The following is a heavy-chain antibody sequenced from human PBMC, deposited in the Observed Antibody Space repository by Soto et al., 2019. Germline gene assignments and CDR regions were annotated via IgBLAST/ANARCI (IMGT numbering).Heavy chain of an antibody. CDR1: GGTFSSYA. V-gene: IGHV1-69*13. Sequence: SVKVSCKASGGTFSSYAISWVRQAPGQGLEWMGGIIPIFGTANYAQKFQGRVTITADESTSTAYMELSSLRSEDTAVYYCARDPSPYYYDSSGPSGYFDYWGQGTLVTVSS. D-gene: IGHD3-22*01. CDR2: IIPIFGTA. J-gene: IGHJ4*02. CDR3: ARDPSPYYYDSSGPSGYFDY.